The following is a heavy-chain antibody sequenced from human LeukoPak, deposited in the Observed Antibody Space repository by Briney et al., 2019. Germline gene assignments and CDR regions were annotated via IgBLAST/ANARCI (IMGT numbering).Heavy chain of an antibody. V-gene: IGHV4-31*11. J-gene: IGHJ6*02. Sequence: SETLSLTCAVYGGSFSGYYWSWIRQHPGKGLEWIGYIYYSGSTYYNPSLKSRVTISVDTSKNQFSLKLSSVTAADTAVYYCARDRKSEMATKWGPAYYYYGMDVWGQGTTVTVSS. CDR3: ARDRKSEMATKWGPAYYYYGMDV. CDR1: GGSFSGYY. CDR2: IYYSGST. D-gene: IGHD5-24*01.